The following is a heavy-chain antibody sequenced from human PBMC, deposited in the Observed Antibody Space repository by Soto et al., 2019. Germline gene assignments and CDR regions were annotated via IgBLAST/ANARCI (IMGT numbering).Heavy chain of an antibody. CDR1: GFTFSSYG. CDR3: ESDRQGYLDS. D-gene: IGHD3-16*02. J-gene: IGHJ4*02. Sequence: QVQLVESGGGVVQPGRSLRLSCAASGFTFSSYGMHWVRQAPGKGLEWVAVIWYDGSHKYYADSVKGRFTISRDNSKNTLYLQMNSLRAEDTAVDYGESDRQGYLDSWGQGTLVTVSS. V-gene: IGHV3-33*01. CDR2: IWYDGSHK.